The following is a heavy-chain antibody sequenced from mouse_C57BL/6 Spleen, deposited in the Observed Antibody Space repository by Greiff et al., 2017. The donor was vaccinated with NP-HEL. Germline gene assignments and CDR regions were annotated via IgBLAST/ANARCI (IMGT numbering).Heavy chain of an antibody. CDR2: IYPGDGDT. CDR3: AGGVDYGSRGGSMDY. V-gene: IGHV1-82*01. Sequence: QVQLQQSGPELVKPGASVKISCKASGYAFSSSWMNWVKQRPGKGLEWIGRIYPGDGDTNYNGKFKGKATLTADKSSSTAYMQLSSLTSEDSEVYFCAGGVDYGSRGGSMDYWGQGTSVTVSS. J-gene: IGHJ4*01. D-gene: IGHD1-1*01. CDR1: GYAFSSSW.